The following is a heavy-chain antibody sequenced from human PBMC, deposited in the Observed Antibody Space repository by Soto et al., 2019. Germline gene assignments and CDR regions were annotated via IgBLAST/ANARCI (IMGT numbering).Heavy chain of an antibody. D-gene: IGHD1-26*01. CDR2: ISGSGGST. CDR1: GFTFSSYG. J-gene: IGHJ4*02. V-gene: IGHV3-23*01. CDR3: AKAQEVGATTPFDY. Sequence: SGGSLRLSCAASGFTFSSYGMSWVRQAPGKGLEWVSAISGSGGSTYYADSVKGRFTISRDNSKNTLYLQMNSLRAEDTAVYYCAKAQEVGATTPFDYWGQGTLVTVSS.